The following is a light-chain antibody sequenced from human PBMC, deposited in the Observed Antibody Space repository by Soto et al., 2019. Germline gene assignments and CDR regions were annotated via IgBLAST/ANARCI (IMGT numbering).Light chain of an antibody. V-gene: IGKV1-5*01. J-gene: IGKJ1*01. Sequence: DIQMTQSPSTLFASVGDRVTITCMASQSVRNWLAWYQQKPGRAPQLLIYDSSTLEPGVPSRFRGSGSGTEFTLTINGLQPDDFATYYCQQYDGYSPQTVGQGTKVDIK. CDR2: DSS. CDR1: QSVRNW. CDR3: QQYDGYSPQT.